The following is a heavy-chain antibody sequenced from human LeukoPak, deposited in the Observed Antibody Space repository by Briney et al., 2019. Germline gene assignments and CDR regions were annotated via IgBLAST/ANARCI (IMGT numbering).Heavy chain of an antibody. J-gene: IGHJ6*02. CDR1: GGSISSGGYY. Sequence: PSETLSLTCTVSGGSISSGGYYWSWIRQHPGKGLEWIGYIYYSGSTYYNPSLKSRVTISVDTSKNQFSLKLSSVTAEDTAVYYCARLEASYSSGWYESPDYYGMDVWGQGTTVTVSS. CDR2: IYYSGST. D-gene: IGHD6-19*01. V-gene: IGHV4-31*03. CDR3: ARLEASYSSGWYESPDYYGMDV.